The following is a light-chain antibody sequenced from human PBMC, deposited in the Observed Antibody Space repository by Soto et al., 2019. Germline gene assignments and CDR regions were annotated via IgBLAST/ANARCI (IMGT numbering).Light chain of an antibody. V-gene: IGKV4-1*01. Sequence: DIVMTQSPDSLAVSLGERATVNCKSSQSVLFSSNNKNYLAWYQQKPGQPPKLLIYWASTRESGVPDRFSGSGSGTDFTLTISSLQAEDVAVYYCQQYYNTPLAFGQGTRWISN. CDR3: QQYYNTPLA. CDR1: QSVLFSSNNKNY. CDR2: WAS. J-gene: IGKJ1*01.